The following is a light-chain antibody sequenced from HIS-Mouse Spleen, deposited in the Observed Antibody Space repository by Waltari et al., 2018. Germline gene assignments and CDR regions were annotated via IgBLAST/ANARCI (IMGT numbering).Light chain of an antibody. CDR1: ALPKKY. J-gene: IGLJ2*01. V-gene: IGLV3-10*01. CDR3: YSTDSSGNHRV. Sequence: SYELTQPPSVSVSPGQPARLTCPGDALPKKYAYSYQQKSGQAPVLVIYEDSKRPSGIPERFSGSSSGTMATLTISGAQVEDEADYYCYSTDSSGNHRVFGGGTKLTVL. CDR2: EDS.